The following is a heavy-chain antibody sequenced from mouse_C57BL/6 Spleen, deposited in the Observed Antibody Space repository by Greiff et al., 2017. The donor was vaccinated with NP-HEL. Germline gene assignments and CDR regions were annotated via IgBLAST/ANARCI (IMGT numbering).Heavy chain of an antibody. D-gene: IGHD2-4*01. V-gene: IGHV5-4*01. CDR3: ARDQGYDYDVMDY. CDR1: GFTFSSYA. CDR2: ISDGGSYT. Sequence: EVQLKESGGGLVKPGGSLKLSCAASGFTFSSYAMSWVRQTPEKRLEWVATISDGGSYTYYPDNVKGRFTISRDNAKNNLYLQMSHLKSEDTAMYYCARDQGYDYDVMDYWGQGTSVTVSS. J-gene: IGHJ4*01.